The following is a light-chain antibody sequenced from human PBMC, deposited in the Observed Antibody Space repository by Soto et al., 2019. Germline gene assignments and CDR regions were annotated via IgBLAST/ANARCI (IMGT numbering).Light chain of an antibody. Sequence: QSALTQPASVSGSPGQSITISCTATTSDVGVYKYVSWYQQYPGKAPKLMIYEVLNRPSGVSNRFSGSKSGNTASLIISGLQAEDEADYYCGSYTSSSTLGLYVFGTGTKLTVL. J-gene: IGLJ1*01. CDR2: EVL. CDR1: TSDVGVYKY. CDR3: GSYTSSSTLGLYV. V-gene: IGLV2-14*01.